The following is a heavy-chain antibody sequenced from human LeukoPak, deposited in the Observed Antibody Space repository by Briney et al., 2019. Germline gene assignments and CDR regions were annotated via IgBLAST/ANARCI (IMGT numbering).Heavy chain of an antibody. J-gene: IGHJ5*02. V-gene: IGHV3-23*01. Sequence: GGSLRLSCAASGFTFSSYAMSWVRQAPGKGLEWVSAISGSGGSTYYADSVKGRFTISRDNSKNTLYLQMNSLRAEDTAVYYCAKDLPRTIVVPAASWFDPWGQGTLVTVSS. CDR2: ISGSGGST. CDR3: AKDLPRTIVVPAASWFDP. CDR1: GFTFSSYA. D-gene: IGHD2-2*01.